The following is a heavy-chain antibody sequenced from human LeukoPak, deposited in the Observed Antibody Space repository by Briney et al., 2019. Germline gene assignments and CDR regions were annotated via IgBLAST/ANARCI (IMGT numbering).Heavy chain of an antibody. Sequence: ASVKVSCKASGYTFTSYAMNWVRQAPGQGLEWMGWINPNSGGTNYAQKFQGWVTMTRDTSISTAYMELSRLRSDDTAVYYCARERRYYDSSGYIIGEYYYYYGMDVWGQGTTVTVSS. CDR2: INPNSGGT. V-gene: IGHV1-2*04. J-gene: IGHJ6*02. D-gene: IGHD3-22*01. CDR1: GYTFTSYA. CDR3: ARERRYYDSSGYIIGEYYYYYGMDV.